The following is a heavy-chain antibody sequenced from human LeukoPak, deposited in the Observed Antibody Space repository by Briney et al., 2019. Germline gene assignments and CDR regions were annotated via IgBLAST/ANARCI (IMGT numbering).Heavy chain of an antibody. Sequence: PGGSLRLSCAASGFIFGNYWMTWVRQAPGKGLEWVANIRGDGYEKHFADSVKGRFTISRDNAKNSVDLQMNNLRAEDTAVFYCVRNGDYYRLDYWGQGTLSPSPQ. CDR3: VRNGDYYRLDY. V-gene: IGHV3-7*01. J-gene: IGHJ4*02. D-gene: IGHD2-21*02. CDR1: GFIFGNYW. CDR2: IRGDGYEK.